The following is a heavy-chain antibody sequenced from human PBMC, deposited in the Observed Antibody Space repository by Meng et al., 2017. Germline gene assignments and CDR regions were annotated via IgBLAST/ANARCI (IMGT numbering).Heavy chain of an antibody. V-gene: IGHV3-30*01. Sequence: VPLLDAVGVVVHPGRALSLSCAASGFTFSSYAMHWVRQAPGKGLEWVAVISYDGSNKYYADSVKGRFTISRDNSKNTLYLQMNSLRAEDTAVYYCARAPRRTTVTACFDYWGQGTLVTVSS. D-gene: IGHD4-17*01. CDR2: ISYDGSNK. CDR1: GFTFSSYA. J-gene: IGHJ4*02. CDR3: ARAPRRTTVTACFDY.